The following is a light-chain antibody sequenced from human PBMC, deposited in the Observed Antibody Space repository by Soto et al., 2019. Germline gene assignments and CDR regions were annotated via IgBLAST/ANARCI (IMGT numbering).Light chain of an antibody. CDR3: LQRSIGFT. J-gene: IGKJ3*01. CDR1: DNIHTY. V-gene: IGKV3-11*01. CDR2: DAS. Sequence: EIVLTQSPATLALSPGERGTLSCRASDNIHTYLAWYKQRPGQAPRLLIHDASERATGIQARFSGSGSGTDFTLTIRSLEPEEFAVYHCLQRSIGFTFGPGTKVDIK.